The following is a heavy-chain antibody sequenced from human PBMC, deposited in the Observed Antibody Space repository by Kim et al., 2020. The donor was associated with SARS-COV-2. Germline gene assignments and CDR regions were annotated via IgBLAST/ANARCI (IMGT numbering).Heavy chain of an antibody. V-gene: IGHV3-73*01. J-gene: IGHJ3*02. CDR1: GFTFSDSA. CDR2: IRSKAKSYAT. Sequence: GGSLRLSCAASGFTFSDSAMHWVRQASGKGLEWVGRIRSKAKSYATSYAASVKDRFTISRDDSKNTAYLQMNTLKTEDTAVYYCTRVPSYSNSWSDAFDIWGQGTTVTVSS. CDR3: TRVPSYSNSWSDAFDI. D-gene: IGHD6-13*01.